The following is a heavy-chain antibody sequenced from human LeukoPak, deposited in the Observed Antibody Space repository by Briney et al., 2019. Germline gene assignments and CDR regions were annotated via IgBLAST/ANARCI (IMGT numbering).Heavy chain of an antibody. CDR2: INPNSGGT. V-gene: IGHV1-2*02. CDR1: GYTFTGYY. Sequence: ASVKVSSKASGYTFTGYYMHWVRQAPGQGLEWMGWINPNSGGTNYAQKLQGRVTMTRDTSISTAYMELSRLRSDDTAVYYCARAGYSSSRTIGYWGQGTPVTVSS. J-gene: IGHJ4*02. CDR3: ARAGYSSSRTIGY. D-gene: IGHD6-13*01.